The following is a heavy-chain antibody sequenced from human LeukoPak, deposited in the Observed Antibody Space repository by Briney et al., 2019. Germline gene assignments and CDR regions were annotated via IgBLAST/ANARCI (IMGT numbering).Heavy chain of an antibody. CDR2: IYYSGST. J-gene: IGHJ4*02. V-gene: IGHV4-59*01. CDR1: GGSISRYY. CDR3: ARVNYYGSGSYHGGLDY. D-gene: IGHD3-10*01. Sequence: SETLSLTCTVSGGSISRYYWSWIRQPPGKGLEWIGYIYYSGSTNYNPSLKSRVTISVDTSKNQFSLKLSSVTAADTAVYYCARVNYYGSGSYHGGLDYWGQGTLVTVSS.